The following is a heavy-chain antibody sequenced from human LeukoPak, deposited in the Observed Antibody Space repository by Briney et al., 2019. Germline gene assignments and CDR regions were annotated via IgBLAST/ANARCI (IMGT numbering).Heavy chain of an antibody. D-gene: IGHD3-16*01. Sequence: ASVKVPCKASGYTFTSYGISWVRQAPGQGLEWMGWISAYNGNTNYAQKLQGRVTMTTDTSTSTAYMELRSLRSDDTAVYYCARDLSYGPLPDPWGQGTLVTVSS. CDR1: GYTFTSYG. V-gene: IGHV1-18*01. CDR3: ARDLSYGPLPDP. J-gene: IGHJ5*02. CDR2: ISAYNGNT.